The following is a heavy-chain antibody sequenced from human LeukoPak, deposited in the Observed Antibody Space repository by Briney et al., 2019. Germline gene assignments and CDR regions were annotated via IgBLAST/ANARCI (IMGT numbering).Heavy chain of an antibody. D-gene: IGHD3-16*01. CDR1: GGSIISGSYY. V-gene: IGHV4-61*02. Sequence: PSQTLSLTCTVSGGSIISGSYYWSWIRQPAGKGLAWIGRIYTSGSTNYNPSLKSRVTISVDTSKNQFSLKLSSVTAADTAVYYCARAPYWGSSHFDYWGQGTLVTVSS. CDR2: IYTSGST. J-gene: IGHJ4*02. CDR3: ARAPYWGSSHFDY.